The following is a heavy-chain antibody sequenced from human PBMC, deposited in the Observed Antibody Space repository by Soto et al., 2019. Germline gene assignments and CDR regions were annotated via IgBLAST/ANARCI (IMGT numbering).Heavy chain of an antibody. CDR3: TSQMNTDYYYYGMDV. Sequence: PGGSLRLSCTASGFTFGDYAMSWFRQAPGKGLEWVGFIRSKAYGGTTEYAASVKGRFTISRDDSKSIAYLQMNSLKTEDTAVYYCTSQMNTDYYYYGMDVWGQGTTVTVSS. CDR1: GFTFGDYA. V-gene: IGHV3-49*03. CDR2: IRSKAYGGTT. J-gene: IGHJ6*02. D-gene: IGHD4-4*01.